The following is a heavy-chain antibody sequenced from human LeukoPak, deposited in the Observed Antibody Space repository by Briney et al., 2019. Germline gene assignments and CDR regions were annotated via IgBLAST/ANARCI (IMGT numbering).Heavy chain of an antibody. Sequence: ASGRVSCKTSVYTFTTYDINWVRQAPGQGLEWRGRISAYNGYTNYGQKLQGRVTMTTDPSTTTAYMELRSLRSDDTAVYYCARVGTGTRSFDSWGQGTLVPVSS. CDR1: VYTFTTYD. D-gene: IGHD1/OR15-1a*01. CDR2: ISAYNGYT. V-gene: IGHV1-18*01. J-gene: IGHJ4*02. CDR3: ARVGTGTRSFDS.